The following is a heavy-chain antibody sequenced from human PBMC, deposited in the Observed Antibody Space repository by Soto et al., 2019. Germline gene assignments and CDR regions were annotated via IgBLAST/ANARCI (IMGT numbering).Heavy chain of an antibody. J-gene: IGHJ6*02. V-gene: IGHV3-23*01. Sequence: GGSLRLSCAGSGFTFSLYAMTWVRQAPGKGLEWVSTLSDSGGHTYYADSVKGRCTISRDNPKNTLYLQMNSLRAEDTAVYYCAKDSQSVSVSAARVYGMDVWGQGTTVTVSS. CDR3: AKDSQSVSVSAARVYGMDV. CDR2: LSDSGGHT. D-gene: IGHD2-2*01. CDR1: GFTFSLYA.